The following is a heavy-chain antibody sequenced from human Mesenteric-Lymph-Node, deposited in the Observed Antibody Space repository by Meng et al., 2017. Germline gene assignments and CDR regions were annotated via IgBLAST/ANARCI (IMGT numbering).Heavy chain of an antibody. D-gene: IGHD5-24*01. CDR1: GFTFNSYA. J-gene: IGHJ6*02. CDR2: ISYDGSNK. V-gene: IGHV3-30*01. Sequence: GGSLRLSCAASGFTFNSYAMDWVRQAAGKGLEWVAVISYDGSNKYYADSVKGRFTVSRDNSKNTLYLQMNSLRVEDTAAYYCASLRIVEMATKGPPLDVWGQGTTVTVSS. CDR3: ASLRIVEMATKGPPLDV.